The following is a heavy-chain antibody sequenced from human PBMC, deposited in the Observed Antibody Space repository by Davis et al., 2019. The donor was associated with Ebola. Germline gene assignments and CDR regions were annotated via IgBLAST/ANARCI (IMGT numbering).Heavy chain of an antibody. CDR1: GGTFSSYA. J-gene: IGHJ4*02. CDR2: INPIFGTD. V-gene: IGHV1-69*13. Sequence: SVKVSCKASGGTFSSYAISWVRPARGQGLAWMGGINPIFGTDNYAQKFQGRVTITADESTSTAYMELSSLRAEDTALYYCAGDWRGNLVFDYWGQGTLVTVSS. D-gene: IGHD3-10*01. CDR3: AGDWRGNLVFDY.